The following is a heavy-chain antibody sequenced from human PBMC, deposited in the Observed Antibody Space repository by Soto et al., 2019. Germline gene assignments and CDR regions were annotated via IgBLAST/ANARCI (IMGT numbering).Heavy chain of an antibody. D-gene: IGHD6-6*01. Sequence: ASVKVSCKASGYTFTSYGISWVRQAPGQGLEWMGWISAYNGNTNYAQKLQGRVTMTTDTSTSTAYMELRSLRSDDTAVYYCARDSVPSIAARRGWFDPWGQGTLVTVSS. CDR2: ISAYNGNT. CDR3: ARDSVPSIAARRGWFDP. CDR1: GYTFTSYG. J-gene: IGHJ5*02. V-gene: IGHV1-18*01.